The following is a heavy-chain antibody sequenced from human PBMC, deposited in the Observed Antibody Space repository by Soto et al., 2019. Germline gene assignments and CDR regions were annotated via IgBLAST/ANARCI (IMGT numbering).Heavy chain of an antibody. CDR2: VNSYDGTT. V-gene: IGHV1-18*04. Sequence: QVQLVQSAPELQRPGDSVKVSCKTSGYTFTSYPYSWVRHAPGQGLEWMGWVNSYDGTTKVAQQFRDRITLTADKSAATVVMELRRLTSDDTAVYYCAREYYGTTTWIDYWGQGTLVAVSS. D-gene: IGHD1-7*01. CDR3: AREYYGTTTWIDY. CDR1: GYTFTSYP. J-gene: IGHJ4*02.